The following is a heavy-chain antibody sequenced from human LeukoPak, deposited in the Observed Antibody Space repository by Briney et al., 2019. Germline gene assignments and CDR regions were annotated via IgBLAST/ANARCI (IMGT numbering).Heavy chain of an antibody. J-gene: IGHJ4*02. D-gene: IGHD3-10*01. CDR2: IYSGGST. V-gene: IGHV3-53*01. CDR1: GFTVSSNY. CDR3: ARDRPYYYGSGSYYY. Sequence: GGSLRLSCAASGFTVSSNYMSWDRQAPGKGPEWVSVIYSGGSTYYADSVKGRFTISRDNSKNTLYLQMNSLRAEDTAVHYCARDRPYYYGSGSYYYWGQGTLVTVSS.